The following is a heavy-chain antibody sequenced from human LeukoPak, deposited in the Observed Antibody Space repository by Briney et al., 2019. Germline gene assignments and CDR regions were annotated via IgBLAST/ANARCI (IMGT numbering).Heavy chain of an antibody. CDR3: ARDKAVAGYLFDY. CDR1: GLNFSSYG. CDR2: IRYDGSDK. V-gene: IGHV3-30*02. Sequence: GGSLRLSCAASGLNFSSYGMHWVRQAPGKGLEWVSFIRYDGSDKYYADSVRGRFTISRDNSKNTLYLQLNSLRAEDTALYFCARDKAVAGYLFDYWGQGTLVTVSS. D-gene: IGHD6-19*01. J-gene: IGHJ4*02.